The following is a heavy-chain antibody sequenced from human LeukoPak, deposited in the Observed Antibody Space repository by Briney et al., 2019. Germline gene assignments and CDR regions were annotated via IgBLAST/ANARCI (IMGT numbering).Heavy chain of an antibody. J-gene: IGHJ6*02. CDR2: IYYSGST. CDR3: ARRLQGMDV. V-gene: IGHV4-59*01. D-gene: IGHD5-12*01. CDR1: GGSISSYY. Sequence: SETLSLTCTVSGGSISSYYWSWIRQPPGKGLEWIGYIYYSGSTNYNPSLKSRVTISVDTSKNQFSLKLSSVTAADTAVYYCARRLQGMDVWGQGTTVTVSS.